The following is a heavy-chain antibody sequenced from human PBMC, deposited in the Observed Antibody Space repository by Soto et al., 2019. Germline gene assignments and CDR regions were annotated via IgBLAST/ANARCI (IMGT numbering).Heavy chain of an antibody. Sequence: KSSETLSLTCAVSGGSISSSNWWSWVRQPPGKGLEWIGEIYHSGSTNYNPSLKSRVTISVDKSKNQFSLKLSSVTAADTAVYYCARDLEPTDTAMNLYYWGQGTLVTVSS. CDR3: ARDLEPTDTAMNLYY. CDR1: GGSISSSNW. D-gene: IGHD5-18*01. J-gene: IGHJ4*02. V-gene: IGHV4-4*02. CDR2: IYHSGST.